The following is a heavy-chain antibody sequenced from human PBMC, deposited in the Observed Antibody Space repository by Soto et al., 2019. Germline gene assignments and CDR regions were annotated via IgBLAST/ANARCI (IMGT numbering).Heavy chain of an antibody. CDR3: ARAVRTGTDYYYMDV. J-gene: IGHJ6*03. CDR2: INPNSGGT. CDR1: GYTFTGYH. D-gene: IGHD1-1*01. Sequence: GASVKVSCKASGYTFTGYHMHWVRQAPGQGLEWMGWINPNSGGTNYAQKFRGWVTMTRDTSISTAYMELSRLRSDDTAVYYCARAVRTGTDYYYMDVWGKGTTVTV. V-gene: IGHV1-2*04.